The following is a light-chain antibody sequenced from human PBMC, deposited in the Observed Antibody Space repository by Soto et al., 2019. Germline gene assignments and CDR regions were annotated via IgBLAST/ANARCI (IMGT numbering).Light chain of an antibody. CDR3: SSYTSSSTYV. J-gene: IGLJ1*01. V-gene: IGLV2-14*03. CDR1: GSDVGANNF. CDR2: DVS. Sequence: SVLTQPASVSGSPGQSITISCTGTGSDVGANNFVSWYQQLPGKAPKLMIFDVSHRPSGVSYRFSGSKSGNTASLTISGLQAEDEADYFCSSYTSSSTYVFATGTKVTVL.